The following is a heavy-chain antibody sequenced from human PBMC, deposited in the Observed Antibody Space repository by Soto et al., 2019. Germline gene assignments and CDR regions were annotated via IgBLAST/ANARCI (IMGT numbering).Heavy chain of an antibody. Sequence: GGSLRLSCAASGFTFSSYWMHWVRQAPGKGLVWVSRINSDGSSTSYADSVKGRFTISGDNAKNTLYLQMNSLRAEDTAVYYCARDHFGYSSSWITFDYWGQGTLVTVSA. D-gene: IGHD6-13*01. J-gene: IGHJ4*02. CDR2: INSDGSST. CDR1: GFTFSSYW. CDR3: ARDHFGYSSSWITFDY. V-gene: IGHV3-74*01.